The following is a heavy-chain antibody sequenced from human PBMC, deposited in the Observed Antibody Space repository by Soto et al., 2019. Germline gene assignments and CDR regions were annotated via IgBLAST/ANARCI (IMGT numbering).Heavy chain of an antibody. D-gene: IGHD1-7*01. V-gene: IGHV4-59*01. CDR3: AREGLTGTIGLYYYYGMDV. Sequence: QVQLQESGPGLVKPSETLSLTCTVSGGSISSYYWSWIRQPPGKGLEWIGYIYYSGSTNYNPSLKSRLTISVDPSKNQFSLKRSSLTAADTAVYYCAREGLTGTIGLYYYYGMDVWGQGTTVTVSS. J-gene: IGHJ6*02. CDR1: GGSISSYY. CDR2: IYYSGST.